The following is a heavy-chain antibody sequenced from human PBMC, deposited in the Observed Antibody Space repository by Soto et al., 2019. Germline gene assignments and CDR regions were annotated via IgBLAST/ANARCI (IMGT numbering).Heavy chain of an antibody. CDR2: TRNKANSYTT. Sequence: GGSRRLSCAASGFTFSDHYMDWVRQAPGKGLEWDGRTRNKANSYTTEYAASVKGRFTISRDDSKNSLYLQMNSLNTEDTAVYSCATTLPSDEFDFWSGYIGGAFDIWGQGTMVTVSS. CDR1: GFTFSDHY. D-gene: IGHD3-3*01. V-gene: IGHV3-72*01. J-gene: IGHJ3*02. CDR3: ATTLPSDEFDFWSGYIGGAFDI.